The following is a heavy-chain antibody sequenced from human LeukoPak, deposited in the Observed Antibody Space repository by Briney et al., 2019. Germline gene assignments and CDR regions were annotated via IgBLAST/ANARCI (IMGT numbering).Heavy chain of an antibody. D-gene: IGHD5-18*01. CDR3: ARDRREDTAMAYFDY. V-gene: IGHV3-11*04. CDR1: GFTFSDYY. Sequence: GGSLRLSCAASGFTFSDYYMSWIRQAPGKGLEWVSYISSSGSTIYYADSVKGRFTISRDNAKNSLYLQMNSLRAEDTAVYYCARDRREDTAMAYFDYWGQGTLVTVSS. CDR2: ISSSGSTI. J-gene: IGHJ4*02.